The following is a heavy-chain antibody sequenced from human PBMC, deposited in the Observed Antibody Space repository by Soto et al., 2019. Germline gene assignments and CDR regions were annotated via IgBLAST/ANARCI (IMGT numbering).Heavy chain of an antibody. D-gene: IGHD1-26*01. CDR3: ARGGGSGSSFVGYYYYTLDV. Sequence: QVQLVESGGGVVQPGRSLRLSCTASGFTFSTYGMHWVRQAPGKGLEWVTVIWYDGSNKYYADSVKGRFTISRDNSKNTLYLQMNSLRADDKAVYYCARGGGSGSSFVGYYYYTLDVWGQGTTVTVSS. J-gene: IGHJ6*02. V-gene: IGHV3-33*01. CDR2: IWYDGSNK. CDR1: GFTFSTYG.